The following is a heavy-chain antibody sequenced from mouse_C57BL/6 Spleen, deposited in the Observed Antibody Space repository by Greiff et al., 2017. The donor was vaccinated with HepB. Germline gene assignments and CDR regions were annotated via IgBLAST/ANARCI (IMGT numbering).Heavy chain of an antibody. Sequence: QVQLQQSGAELVRPGSSVKLSCKASGYTFTSYWMHWVKQRPIQGLEWIGNIDPSDSETHYNQKFKDKATLTVDKSSSTAYMQLSSLTSEDSAVYYCARSADYYGRSLFDYWGQGTTLTVSS. J-gene: IGHJ2*01. CDR2: IDPSDSET. CDR3: ARSADYYGRSLFDY. D-gene: IGHD1-1*01. CDR1: GYTFTSYW. V-gene: IGHV1-52*01.